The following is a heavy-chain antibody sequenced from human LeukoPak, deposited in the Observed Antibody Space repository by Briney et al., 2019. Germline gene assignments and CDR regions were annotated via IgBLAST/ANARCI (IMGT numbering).Heavy chain of an antibody. V-gene: IGHV4-39*07. Sequence: SETLSLTCTVSGGSISSSSYYWGWIRQPPGKGLEWIGSIFYSGSTYYNPSLKSRVTISVDTSKNHFSLKLSSVTAADTAVYYCAAQIWNGYYYMDVWGKGTTVTVSS. CDR2: IFYSGST. J-gene: IGHJ6*03. D-gene: IGHD3-3*01. CDR1: GGSISSSSYY. CDR3: AAQIWNGYYYMDV.